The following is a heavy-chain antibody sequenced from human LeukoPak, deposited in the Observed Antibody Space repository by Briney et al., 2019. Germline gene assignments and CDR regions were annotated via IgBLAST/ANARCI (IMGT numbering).Heavy chain of an antibody. Sequence: GGSLRLSCETSGFTFSSFWMSWVRQAPGKGLEWVANIKEDGSEKYYVESVKGRFTISRDDAKKSVHLQMNSLRAEDSAVYYCARDRFGGMDVWDKGTSVTVSS. CDR2: IKEDGSEK. V-gene: IGHV3-7*01. CDR3: ARDRFGGMDV. CDR1: GFTFSSFW. D-gene: IGHD4-23*01. J-gene: IGHJ6*04.